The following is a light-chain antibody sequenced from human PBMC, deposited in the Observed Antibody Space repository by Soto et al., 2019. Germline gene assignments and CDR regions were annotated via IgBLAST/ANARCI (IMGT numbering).Light chain of an antibody. CDR1: QGIRND. V-gene: IGKV1-17*01. CDR3: QQYDDLWT. J-gene: IGKJ3*01. Sequence: DIQMTQSPSSLSASVGDRVTITCRASQGIRNDLGWYQQKPGKAPKRLIYAASSLQSGVSSRFSGSGSGTDFTFTISSLQPEDLATYYCQQYDDLWTFGPGNKVDIK. CDR2: AAS.